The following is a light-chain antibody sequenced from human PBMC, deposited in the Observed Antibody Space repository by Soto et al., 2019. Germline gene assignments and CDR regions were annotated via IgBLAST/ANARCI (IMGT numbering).Light chain of an antibody. Sequence: QPVLTQPPSASGTPGQRVTISCSGGSSNIGTNPVAWYQQLPGMAPKLLIYDDTNRPSGVPDRFSGSKSGTSASLAITGLQAEDEADYFCQSYDSDLSGSVFGGGTKLTVL. J-gene: IGLJ3*02. CDR1: SSNIGTNP. CDR3: QSYDSDLSGSV. CDR2: DDT. V-gene: IGLV1-40*01.